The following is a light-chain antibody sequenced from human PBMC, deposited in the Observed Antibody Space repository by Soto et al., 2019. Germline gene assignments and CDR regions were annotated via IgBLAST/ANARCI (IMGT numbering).Light chain of an antibody. CDR3: QQYASYPRT. Sequence: DIQMTQSPSTLSASVGDRVTITCRASQSISSWLAWYQQKPGKAPKLLIYKASSLESGVPSRFSGSGSGTELTLTISSLQPDDFAAYYCQQYASYPRTFGQGTKVEI. CDR2: KAS. CDR1: QSISSW. V-gene: IGKV1-5*03. J-gene: IGKJ1*01.